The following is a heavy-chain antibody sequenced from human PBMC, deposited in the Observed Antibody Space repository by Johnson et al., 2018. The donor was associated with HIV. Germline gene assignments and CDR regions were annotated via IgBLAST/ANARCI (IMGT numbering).Heavy chain of an antibody. V-gene: IGHV3-30*02. CDR2: IRYDGSNK. Sequence: QVQLVESGGGVVQPGRSLRLSCAASAFTFSSYGMHWVRQAPGKGLEWVAFIRYDGSNKYYADSVQGRFTISRDNSKNTLYLQMNSLRAEDTAVYYCAKVGGYYYDTWWGHDAFDIWGQGTMVTVSS. CDR3: AKVGGYYYDTWWGHDAFDI. J-gene: IGHJ3*02. D-gene: IGHD3-22*01. CDR1: AFTFSSYG.